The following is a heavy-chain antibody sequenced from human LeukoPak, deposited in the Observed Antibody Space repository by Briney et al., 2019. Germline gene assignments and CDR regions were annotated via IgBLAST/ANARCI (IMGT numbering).Heavy chain of an antibody. V-gene: IGHV3-43*02. CDR2: ISADGGST. J-gene: IGHJ4*02. CDR1: GLNFDDSA. Sequence: GGSLRLSCVAPGLNFDDSAMHWVRQAPGKGLEWVSLISADGGSTFSADSVKGRFSISRDNSKNSLYLQMNSLRSEDTAMYYCAKESGKFDYWGQGTLVAVSS. CDR3: AKESGKFDY.